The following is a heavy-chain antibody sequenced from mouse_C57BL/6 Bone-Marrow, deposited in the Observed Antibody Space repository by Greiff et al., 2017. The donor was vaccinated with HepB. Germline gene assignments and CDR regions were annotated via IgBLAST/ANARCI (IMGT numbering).Heavy chain of an antibody. Sequence: VQLQQSGPELVKPGASVKISCKASGYSFTGYYMNWVKQSTEKSLEWIGEINPSTGGTTYNQKFKAKATLTVDKSSSTAYMQLKSLTSEDSAVYYCARPRSYEYYAMDYWGQGTSVTVSS. CDR1: GYSFTGYY. V-gene: IGHV1-42*01. CDR2: INPSTGGT. CDR3: ARPRSYEYYAMDY. J-gene: IGHJ4*01. D-gene: IGHD1-1*01.